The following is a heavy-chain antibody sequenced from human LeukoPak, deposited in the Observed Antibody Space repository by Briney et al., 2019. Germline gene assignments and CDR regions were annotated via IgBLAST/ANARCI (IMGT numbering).Heavy chain of an antibody. V-gene: IGHV4-34*01. J-gene: IGHJ4*02. D-gene: IGHD2-2*02. CDR2: IRSGYT. CDR3: ARMRCGHTDNRCYNY. Sequence: PSETLSLTCAVHGVSVGGYYWSWIRQSPGKGLEWIGEIRSGYTNYNPSLKTRVTISADTSENQLSLRLTSVTAADTAVYYCARMRCGHTDNRCYNYWGQGTLVTVSP. CDR1: GVSVGGYY.